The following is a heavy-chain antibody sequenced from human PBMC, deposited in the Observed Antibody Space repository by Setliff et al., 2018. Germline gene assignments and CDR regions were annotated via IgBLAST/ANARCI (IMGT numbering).Heavy chain of an antibody. CDR3: ATGSTLRYFDWCPGGY. Sequence: ASVKVSCKVSGYTLTELSMHWVRQAPGKGLEWMGGFDPEDGETIYAQKFQGRVTMTEDTSTDTDYMELSSLRSEDTAVYYCATGSTLRYFDWCPGGYWGQGTLVTVSS. D-gene: IGHD3-9*01. CDR2: FDPEDGET. V-gene: IGHV1-24*01. CDR1: GYTLTELS. J-gene: IGHJ4*02.